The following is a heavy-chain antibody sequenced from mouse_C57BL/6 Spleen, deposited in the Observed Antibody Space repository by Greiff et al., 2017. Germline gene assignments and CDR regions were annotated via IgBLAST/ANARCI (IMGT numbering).Heavy chain of an antibody. CDR1: GYTFTSYD. V-gene: IGHV1-85*01. CDR2: IYPRDGST. J-gene: IGHJ1*03. D-gene: IGHD1-1*01. CDR3: AREGIITTVVAERYFDV. Sequence: VQLQQSGPELVKPGASVKLSCKASGYTFTSYDINWVKQRPGQGLEWIGWIYPRDGSTKYNEKFKGKATLTVDTSSSTAYMELHSLTSEDSAVYFCAREGIITTVVAERYFDVWGTGTTVTVSS.